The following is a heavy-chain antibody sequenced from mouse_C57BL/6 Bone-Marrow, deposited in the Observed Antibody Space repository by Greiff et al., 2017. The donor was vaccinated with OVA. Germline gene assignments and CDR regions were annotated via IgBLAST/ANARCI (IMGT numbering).Heavy chain of an antibody. Sequence: EVHLVESGGGLVKPGGSLKLSCAASGFTFSSYAMSWVRQTPEQRLEWVATISDGGSYTYYPDNVQGRFTISRDNAKNNLYLQMSHLKSEDTAMYYCAREGLDYFDYWGQGTTLTVSS. CDR3: AREGLDYFDY. CDR2: ISDGGSYT. D-gene: IGHD3-1*01. J-gene: IGHJ2*01. CDR1: GFTFSSYA. V-gene: IGHV5-4*01.